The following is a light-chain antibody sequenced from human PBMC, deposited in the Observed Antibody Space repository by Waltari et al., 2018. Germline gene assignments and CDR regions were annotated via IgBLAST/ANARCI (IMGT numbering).Light chain of an antibody. CDR2: EAS. CDR3: LQYNTYPWT. V-gene: IGKV1-17*01. CDR1: QDIGND. Sequence: DIQMTQSPSSLSASVGDRVIITCRASQDIGNDLGWYQQKPGKVPQRLIYEASTLQSGVPSRFSGSGSGTEFTLTISSLQPEDFASFYCLQYNTYPWTFGQGTKVEVK. J-gene: IGKJ1*01.